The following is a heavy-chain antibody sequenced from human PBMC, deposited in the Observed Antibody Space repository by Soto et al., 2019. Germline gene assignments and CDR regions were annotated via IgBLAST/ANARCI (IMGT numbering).Heavy chain of an antibody. Sequence: SETLSLTCAVSGYSISSGYYWGWLRQPPGKGLEWIGSIYHSGSTYYNPSLKSRVTISVDTSKNQFSLKLSSVTAADTAVYYCARDAAAAPVDYWGQGTLVTVSS. CDR1: GYSISSGYY. D-gene: IGHD6-13*01. CDR3: ARDAAAAPVDY. CDR2: IYHSGST. V-gene: IGHV4-38-2*02. J-gene: IGHJ4*02.